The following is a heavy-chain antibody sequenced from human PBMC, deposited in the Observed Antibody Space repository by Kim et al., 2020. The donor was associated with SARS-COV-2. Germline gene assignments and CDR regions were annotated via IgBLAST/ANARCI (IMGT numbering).Heavy chain of an antibody. V-gene: IGHV1-8*01. Sequence: NSAYAQKFQGRVTMTRKTSMSTAYMGLSSLRSEDTAVYYCARRLRPHMDVWGQGTTVTVSS. J-gene: IGHJ6*02. CDR3: ARRLRPHMDV. D-gene: IGHD4-17*01. CDR2: NS.